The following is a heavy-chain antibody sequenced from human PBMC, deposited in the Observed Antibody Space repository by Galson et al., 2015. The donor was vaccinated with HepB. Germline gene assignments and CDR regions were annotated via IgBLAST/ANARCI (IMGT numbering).Heavy chain of an antibody. V-gene: IGHV4-59*01. D-gene: IGHD2-2*01. J-gene: IGHJ4*02. CDR3: ARDLSETRYCSSTSCHTV. CDR2: IYYSGST. Sequence: SETLSLTCTVSGGSISSYYWSWIRQPPGKGLEWIGYIYYSGSTNYNPSLKSRVTISVDTSKNQFSLKLSSVTAADTAVYYCARDLSETRYCSSTSCHTVWGQGTLVTVSP. CDR1: GGSISSYY.